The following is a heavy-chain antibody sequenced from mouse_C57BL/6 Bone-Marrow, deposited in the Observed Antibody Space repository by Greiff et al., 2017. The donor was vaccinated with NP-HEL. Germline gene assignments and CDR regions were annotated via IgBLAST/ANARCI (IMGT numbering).Heavy chain of an antibody. CDR1: GYTFTSYW. D-gene: IGHD2-4*01. CDR2: IDPSDSYT. CDR3: ARSYNYDYPYYAMDY. J-gene: IGHJ4*01. Sequence: QVQLQQPGAELVMPGASVKLSCKASGYTFTSYWMHWVKQRPGQGLEWIGEIDPSDSYTNYNQKFKGKSTLTVDKSSSTAYMQLSSLTSEDSAVYYCARSYNYDYPYYAMDYWGQGTSVTVSS. V-gene: IGHV1-69*01.